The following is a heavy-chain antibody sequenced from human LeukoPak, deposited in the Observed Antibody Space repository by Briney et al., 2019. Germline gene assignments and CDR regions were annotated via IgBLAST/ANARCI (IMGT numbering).Heavy chain of an antibody. CDR2: IYSGGST. D-gene: IGHD4-17*01. Sequence: GGSLRLSCAASGFTVSSNYMSCVRQAPGKGLEWVSVIYSGGSTYYADSVQGRFTISRDNSKNTLYLQMNSLRAEDTAVYYCARALNGDYVVIQHWGQGTLVTVCS. V-gene: IGHV3-53*01. J-gene: IGHJ1*01. CDR3: ARALNGDYVVIQH. CDR1: GFTVSSNY.